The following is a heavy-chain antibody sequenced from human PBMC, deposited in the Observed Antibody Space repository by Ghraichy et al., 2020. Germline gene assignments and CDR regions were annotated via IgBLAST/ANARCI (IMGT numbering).Heavy chain of an antibody. CDR2: ISSSSSTI. Sequence: GGSLRLSCAASGFTFSSYSMNWVRQAPGKGLEWVSYISSSSSTIYYADSVKGRFTISRDNAKNSLYLQMNSLRAEDTAVYYCARDPIVLMVYFPPYYFDYWGQGTLVTVSS. J-gene: IGHJ4*02. CDR3: ARDPIVLMVYFPPYYFDY. D-gene: IGHD2-8*01. CDR1: GFTFSSYS. V-gene: IGHV3-48*01.